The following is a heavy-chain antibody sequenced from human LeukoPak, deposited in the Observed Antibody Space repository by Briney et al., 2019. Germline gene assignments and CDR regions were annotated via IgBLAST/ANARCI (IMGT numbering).Heavy chain of an antibody. V-gene: IGHV1-69*04. Sequence: SVKVSCKASGGTFSSYAISWVRQAPGQGLEWMGRIIPIFGIANYAQKFQGRVTITADKSTSTAYMELSSLRSEDTAVYYCARSAQYSSYYYDMDVWGQGTTVTVSS. J-gene: IGHJ6*02. CDR1: GGTFSSYA. D-gene: IGHD5-18*01. CDR2: IIPIFGIA. CDR3: ARSAQYSSYYYDMDV.